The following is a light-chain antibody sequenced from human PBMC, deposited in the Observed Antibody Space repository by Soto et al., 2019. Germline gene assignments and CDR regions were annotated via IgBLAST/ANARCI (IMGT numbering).Light chain of an antibody. Sequence: EIGLTQSPCTLSLYLQKIATLSFMVSQIVSDGYFAWYQQKPGQAPRLFIYGASARATGITDRFSGSGSGTDFTLSISGLEPEDFSEYYCQQYGVSMFTFGQGATL. CDR2: GAS. V-gene: IGKV3-20*01. CDR1: QIVSDGY. CDR3: QQYGVSMFT. J-gene: IGKJ2*01.